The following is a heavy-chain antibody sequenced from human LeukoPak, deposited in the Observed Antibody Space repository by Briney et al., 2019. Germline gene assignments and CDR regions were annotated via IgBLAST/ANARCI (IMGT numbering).Heavy chain of an antibody. CDR3: ARLLGDYSNYVWRHNWFDP. CDR2: IYPGDSDT. Sequence: GESLKISCKGSGHSFTSCWIGWVRQMPGKGLEWMGIIYPGDSDTRYSPSFQGQVTISADKSISTAYLQWSSLKASDTAMYYCARLLGDYSNYVWRHNWFDPWGQGTLVTVSS. J-gene: IGHJ5*02. V-gene: IGHV5-51*01. CDR1: GHSFTSCW. D-gene: IGHD4-11*01.